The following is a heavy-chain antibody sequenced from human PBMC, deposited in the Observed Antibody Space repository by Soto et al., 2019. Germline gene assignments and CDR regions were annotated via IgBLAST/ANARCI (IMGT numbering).Heavy chain of an antibody. V-gene: IGHV1-58*01. CDR1: GFTFTSSA. CDR3: AAGVWFGEKEFDY. D-gene: IGHD3-10*01. J-gene: IGHJ4*02. Sequence: SVKVSCKASGFTFTSSAVQWVRQARGQRLEWIGWIVVGSGNTNYAQKFQERVTITRDMSTSTAYMELSSLRSEDTAVYYCAAGVWFGEKEFDYWGQGTPVTVSS. CDR2: IVVGSGNT.